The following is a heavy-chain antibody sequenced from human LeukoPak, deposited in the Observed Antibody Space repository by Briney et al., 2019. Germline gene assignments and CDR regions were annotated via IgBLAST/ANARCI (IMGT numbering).Heavy chain of an antibody. Sequence: PSETLSLTCAVYGRSFSGYYWTWIRQTPGKGLEWIGEINHSGITDYNPSLRSRVTISVDTSKNQFSLKLSSVTAADTAIYYCARAVIVVAAATQRNWFDPWGQGTLVTVSS. J-gene: IGHJ5*02. CDR3: ARAVIVVAAATQRNWFDP. V-gene: IGHV4-34*01. CDR1: GRSFSGYY. CDR2: INHSGIT. D-gene: IGHD2-15*01.